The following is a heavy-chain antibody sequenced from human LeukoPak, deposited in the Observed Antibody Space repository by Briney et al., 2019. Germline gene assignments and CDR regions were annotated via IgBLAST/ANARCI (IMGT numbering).Heavy chain of an antibody. D-gene: IGHD2-15*01. CDR1: GYSFADYW. CDR2: IYPGDSDT. J-gene: IGHJ6*03. Sequence: GESLKISCKGSGYSFADYWVAWVRQVPGKGLEWMGIIYPGDSDTRYSPSFQGQVTISADESISTAYLRWRSLKASDTAMYYCARVVGSGLLYYYYYMDVWGKGTTVTVSS. CDR3: ARVVGSGLLYYYYYMDV. V-gene: IGHV5-51*01.